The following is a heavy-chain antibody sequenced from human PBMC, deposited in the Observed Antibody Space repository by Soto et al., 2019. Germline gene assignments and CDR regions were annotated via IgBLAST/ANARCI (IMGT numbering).Heavy chain of an antibody. CDR3: ARDGAIGWFDP. D-gene: IGHD3-16*02. Sequence: ETLSLTCTVSGGSISSYYWSWIRQPPGKGLEWIGYIYYSGSTNYNPSLKSRVAISVDTSKNQFSLKLSSVTAADTAVYYCARDGAIGWFDPWGQGTLVTVS. CDR2: IYYSGST. J-gene: IGHJ5*02. CDR1: GGSISSYY. V-gene: IGHV4-59*01.